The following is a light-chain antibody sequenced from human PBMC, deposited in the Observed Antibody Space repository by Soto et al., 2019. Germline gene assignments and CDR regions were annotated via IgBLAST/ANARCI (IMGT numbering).Light chain of an antibody. V-gene: IGLV2-14*03. Sequence: QSVLTQPASVSGSPGQSITISCTGTSSEVGGYNYVSWYQHHPGKAPKLLIYDVSNRPSGFSNRFSGSKSDNTASLTISGLQPEDEADYYGSSYTTSNTRQIVFGTGTKVTVL. CDR1: SSEVGGYNY. CDR2: DVS. CDR3: SSYTTSNTRQIV. J-gene: IGLJ1*01.